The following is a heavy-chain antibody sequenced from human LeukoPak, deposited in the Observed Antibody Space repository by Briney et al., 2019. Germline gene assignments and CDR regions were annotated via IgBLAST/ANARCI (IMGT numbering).Heavy chain of an antibody. Sequence: AGGSLRLSCAASGFTFSSYWMSWVRQAPGKGLEWVANIKQDGSEKYYVDSVKGRFTISRDNAKNSLYLQMNSLRAEDTAVYYCAREGSYGDYPFVAYWGQGTLVTVSS. CDR1: GFTFSSYW. CDR2: IKQDGSEK. D-gene: IGHD4-17*01. CDR3: AREGSYGDYPFVAY. J-gene: IGHJ4*02. V-gene: IGHV3-7*01.